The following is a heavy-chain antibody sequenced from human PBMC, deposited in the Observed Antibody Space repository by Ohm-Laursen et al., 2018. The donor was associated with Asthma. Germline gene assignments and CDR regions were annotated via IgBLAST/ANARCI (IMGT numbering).Heavy chain of an antibody. V-gene: IGHV3-30*03. CDR3: ARWLGADY. CDR2: ISYDGSNK. J-gene: IGHJ4*02. D-gene: IGHD3-16*01. Sequence: SLRPSCAASGFTFSSYGMHWVRQAPGKGLEWVAVISYDGSNKYYADSVKGRFTISRDNSKNTLYLQMNSLRAEDTAVYYCARWLGADYWGQGTLVTVSS. CDR1: GFTFSSYG.